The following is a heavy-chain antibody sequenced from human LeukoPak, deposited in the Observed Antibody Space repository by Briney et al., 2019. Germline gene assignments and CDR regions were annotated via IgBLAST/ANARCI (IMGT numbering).Heavy chain of an antibody. CDR1: GFTFSDYY. J-gene: IGHJ6*03. D-gene: IGHD6-13*01. CDR3: ARVGRHYSSSWYYYYYYMDV. V-gene: IGHV3-11*01. CDR2: ISSSGSTI. Sequence: GGSLRLSCAASGFTFSDYYMSWIRQAPGKGLEWVSYISSSGSTIYYADSVKGRFTISRDNAKNSLYLQMNSLRAEDTAVYYCARVGRHYSSSWYYYYYYMDVWGKGTTVTVSS.